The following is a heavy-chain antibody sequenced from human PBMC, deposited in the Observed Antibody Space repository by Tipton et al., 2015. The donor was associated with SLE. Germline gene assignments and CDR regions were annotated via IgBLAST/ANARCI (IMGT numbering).Heavy chain of an antibody. D-gene: IGHD1-14*01. V-gene: IGHV3-66*02. Sequence: SLRLSCAASGFTFSNYMRWVRQAPGKGLEWVSVIYSGASTYYADSVKGRLTISRDNSKNTRYLLMDSLRAEDTAWYYCAGSSFADNNLMYFWAQGPTVTASS. CDR1: GFTFSNY. CDR2: IYSGAST. CDR3: AGSSFADNNLMYF. J-gene: IGHJ6*02.